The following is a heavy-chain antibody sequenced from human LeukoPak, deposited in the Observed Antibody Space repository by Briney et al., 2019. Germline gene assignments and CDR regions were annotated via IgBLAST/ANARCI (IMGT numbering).Heavy chain of an antibody. CDR1: GGTFSSYA. CDR3: AREGRFLEWLLPT. J-gene: IGHJ5*02. V-gene: IGHV1-69*01. CDR2: IIPIFGTA. Sequence: SVKVSCKASGGTFSSYAISWVRQAPGQGLEWMGGIIPIFGTAIYAQKFQGRVTITADESTSTAYMELSSLRSEDTAVYYCAREGRFLEWLLPTWGQGTLVTVSS. D-gene: IGHD3-3*01.